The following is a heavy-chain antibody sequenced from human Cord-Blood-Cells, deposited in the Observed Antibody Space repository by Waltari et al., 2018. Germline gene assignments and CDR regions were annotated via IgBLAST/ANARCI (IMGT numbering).Heavy chain of an antibody. CDR1: GGSFSGYY. Sequence: QVQLQQWGAGLLKPSETLSLTCAVYGGSFSGYYWSWIRQPPGKGLEWIGEINHSGSTNYNPSLKSRVTISVDTSKNQFSLKLSSVTAADTAVYYCARGDPIDYWGQGTLVTVSS. J-gene: IGHJ4*02. V-gene: IGHV4-34*01. CDR3: ARGDPIDY. CDR2: INHSGST.